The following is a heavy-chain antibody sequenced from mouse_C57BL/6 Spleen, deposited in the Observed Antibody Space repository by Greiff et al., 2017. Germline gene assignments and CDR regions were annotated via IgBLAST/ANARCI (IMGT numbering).Heavy chain of an antibody. Sequence: EVKLMESGGGLVKPGGSLKLSCAASGFTFSSYAMSWVRQTPEKRLEWVATISDGGSYTNYPDNVKGRFTISRDNAKNNLYLQMSHLKSEDTAMYDCATTECYGSSSQDYWGQGTTLTVSS. CDR3: ATTECYGSSSQDY. CDR1: GFTFSSYA. D-gene: IGHD1-1*01. CDR2: ISDGGSYT. J-gene: IGHJ2*01. V-gene: IGHV5-4*03.